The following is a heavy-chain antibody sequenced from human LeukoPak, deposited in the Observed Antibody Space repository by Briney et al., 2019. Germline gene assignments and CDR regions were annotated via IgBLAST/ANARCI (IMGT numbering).Heavy chain of an antibody. Sequence: SQTLSLTCTVSGGSISSGGYYWSWIRQHPGKGLEWIGYVYYSGATYYNPSLKSRVTMSVDTSKNQFSLKLSSVTAADTAMYYCARADNWFDPWGQGTLVTVSS. CDR2: VYYSGAT. CDR3: ARADNWFDP. J-gene: IGHJ5*02. CDR1: GGSISSGGYY. V-gene: IGHV4-31*03.